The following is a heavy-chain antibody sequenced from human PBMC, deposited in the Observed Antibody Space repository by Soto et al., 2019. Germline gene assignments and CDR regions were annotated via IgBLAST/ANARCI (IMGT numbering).Heavy chain of an antibody. V-gene: IGHV4-59*01. CDR1: GGSISSYC. CDR2: IYYSGST. Sequence: SETLSITCTVSGGSISSYCLRWIRQPTGKRLEWIGYIYYSGSTNYNPSLKGRVTISVDTSKNQFSLKLSSVTAADTAVYYCARSGQDTTITYFYYYGMDVWGQGTTVTVSS. D-gene: IGHD4-4*01. CDR3: ARSGQDTTITYFYYYGMDV. J-gene: IGHJ6*02.